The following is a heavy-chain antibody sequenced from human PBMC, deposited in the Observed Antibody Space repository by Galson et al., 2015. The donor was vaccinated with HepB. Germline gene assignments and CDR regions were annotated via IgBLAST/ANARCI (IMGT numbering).Heavy chain of an antibody. CDR1: GFTFSSYA. J-gene: IGHJ4*02. CDR2: ISGSGGST. CDR3: AKDRVPYYYDGSGPYAPQSYFDY. Sequence: SLRLSCAASGFTFSSYAMSWVRQAPGKGLEWVSAISGSGGSTYYADSVKGRFTISRDNSKNTLYLQMNSLRAEDTAVYYCAKDRVPYYYDGSGPYAPQSYFDYWGQGTLVTVSS. V-gene: IGHV3-23*01. D-gene: IGHD3-22*01.